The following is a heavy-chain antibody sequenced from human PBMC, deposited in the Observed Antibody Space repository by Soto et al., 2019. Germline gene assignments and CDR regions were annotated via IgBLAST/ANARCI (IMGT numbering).Heavy chain of an antibody. CDR3: ARGLFLDY. D-gene: IGHD3-3*01. V-gene: IGHV3-74*01. CDR2: INEDESST. J-gene: IGHJ4*02. CDR1: GFTFSNYW. Sequence: EVQLVESGGGLVQPGGSLRLSCATSGFTFSNYWMHWVRQAPGKGPVWVSRINEDESSTNYADSVKGRFTISRDNAKNTLYLQMNSLRAEDTAVYYCARGLFLDYWGQGTRVTVSS.